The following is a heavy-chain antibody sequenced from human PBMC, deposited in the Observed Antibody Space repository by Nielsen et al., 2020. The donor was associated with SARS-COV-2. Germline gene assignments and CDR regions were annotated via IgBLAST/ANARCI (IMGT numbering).Heavy chain of an antibody. CDR1: GFTFSDYY. V-gene: IGHV3-23*01. J-gene: IGHJ4*02. D-gene: IGHD1-26*01. CDR3: AKEGSYYY. Sequence: LSLTCAASGFTFSDYYMSWVRQAPGKGLEWVSAISGSGGSTYYADSVKGRFTISRDNSKNTLYLQMNSLRAEDTAVYYCAKEGSYYYWGQGTLVTVSS. CDR2: ISGSGGST.